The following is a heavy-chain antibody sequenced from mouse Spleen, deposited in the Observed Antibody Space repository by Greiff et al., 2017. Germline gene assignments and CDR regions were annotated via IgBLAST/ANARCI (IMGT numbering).Heavy chain of an antibody. J-gene: IGHJ3*01. CDR2: INPSNGGT. V-gene: IGHV1-53*01. D-gene: IGHD2-4*01. CDR3: ARLQGYYDYDEAWFAY. Sequence: QVQLQQPGTELVKPGASVKLSCKASGYTFTSYWMHWVKQRPGQGLEWIGNINPSNGGTNYNEKFKSKATLTVDKSSSTAYMQLSSLTSEDSAVYYCARLQGYYDYDEAWFAYWGQGTLVTVSA. CDR1: GYTFTSYW.